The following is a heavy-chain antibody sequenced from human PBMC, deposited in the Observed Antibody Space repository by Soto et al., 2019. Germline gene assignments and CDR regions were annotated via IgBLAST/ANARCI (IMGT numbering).Heavy chain of an antibody. CDR3: ASGVSSSIFDY. D-gene: IGHD6-6*01. Sequence: QVQLQQWGAGLLKPSETLSLTCAVYGGSFSGYYWSWIRQPPGKGLEWIGEINHSGSTNYNPSLKRRVTISVDTSKNQFSLKLSSVTAADTAVYYCASGVSSSIFDYWGQGTLVTVSS. V-gene: IGHV4-34*01. CDR2: INHSGST. CDR1: GGSFSGYY. J-gene: IGHJ4*02.